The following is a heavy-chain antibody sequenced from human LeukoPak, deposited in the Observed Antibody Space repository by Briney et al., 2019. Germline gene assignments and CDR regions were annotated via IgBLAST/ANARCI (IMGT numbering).Heavy chain of an antibody. Sequence: GGSLRLSCAASGFTFSSYSMNWVRQAPVKGLEWVSYISSSSSTIYYADSVKGRFTISRHNAKNSLYLQMNSLRDEDTAVYYCARTFRDSSSWYKGGYWGQGTLVTVSS. CDR1: GFTFSSYS. D-gene: IGHD6-13*01. CDR3: ARTFRDSSSWYKGGY. V-gene: IGHV3-48*02. CDR2: ISSSSSTI. J-gene: IGHJ4*02.